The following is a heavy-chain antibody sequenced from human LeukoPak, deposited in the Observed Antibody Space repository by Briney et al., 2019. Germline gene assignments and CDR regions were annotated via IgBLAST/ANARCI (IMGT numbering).Heavy chain of an antibody. J-gene: IGHJ4*02. D-gene: IGHD3-9*01. Sequence: GESLKISCKGSGYSFTTRWIGWVRQMPGKGLEWMGIIYPGDSDTRYSPSFQGQVTISADKSISTAYLQWSSLKASDTAMYYCAAQTRYFDYVSMGTVDFDHWGQGTLVTVSS. V-gene: IGHV5-51*01. CDR1: GYSFTTRW. CDR3: AAQTRYFDYVSMGTVDFDH. CDR2: IYPGDSDT.